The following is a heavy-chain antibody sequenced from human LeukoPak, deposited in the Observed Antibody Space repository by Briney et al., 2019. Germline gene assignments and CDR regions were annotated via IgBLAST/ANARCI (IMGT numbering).Heavy chain of an antibody. CDR3: ARDPYSGTYGHLYYYYMDV. Sequence: PGGSLRLSCAASGFILSSYDINWVRQAPGKSLEWVSSITSDSRYKYYIDSVKGRFTISRDNAKNSLFLQIDSLRAEDTAVYYCARDPYSGTYGHLYYYYMDVWGKGTTVTISS. CDR1: GFILSSYD. J-gene: IGHJ6*03. CDR2: ITSDSRYK. D-gene: IGHD1-26*01. V-gene: IGHV3-21*01.